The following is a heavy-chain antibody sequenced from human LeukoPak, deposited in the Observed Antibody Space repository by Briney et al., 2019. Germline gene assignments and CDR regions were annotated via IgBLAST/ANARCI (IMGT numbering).Heavy chain of an antibody. V-gene: IGHV1-69*04. CDR1: EGTFSSYA. J-gene: IGHJ3*02. D-gene: IGHD3-10*01. CDR2: IIPTLGIA. Sequence: SVKVSCKASEGTFSSYAISWVRQAPGQGFEWMGRIIPTLGIANYAQKFQGRVTITADKSTSTAYMELSSLRSEDTAVYYCARDRAPEFRAFDIWGQGTMVTVSS. CDR3: ARDRAPEFRAFDI.